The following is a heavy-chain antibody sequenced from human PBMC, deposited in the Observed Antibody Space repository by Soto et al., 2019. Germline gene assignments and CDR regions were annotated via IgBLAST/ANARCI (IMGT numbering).Heavy chain of an antibody. CDR2: ISSSGSTI. D-gene: IGHD3-3*01. CDR1: GFTFSDYY. J-gene: IGHJ3*02. V-gene: IGHV3-11*01. CDR3: ARDPYYDFWSGNDAFDI. Sequence: PGGSLRLSCAGSGFTFSDYYMSWIRQAPGKGLEWVSYISSSGSTIYYADSVKGRFTISRDNAKNSLYLQMNSLRAEDTAVYYCARDPYYDFWSGNDAFDIWGQGTMVTVSS.